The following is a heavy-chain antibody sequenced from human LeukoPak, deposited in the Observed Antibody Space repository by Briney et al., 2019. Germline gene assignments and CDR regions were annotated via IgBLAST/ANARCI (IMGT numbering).Heavy chain of an antibody. V-gene: IGHV3-74*01. J-gene: IGHJ4*02. D-gene: IGHD3-10*01. CDR1: GFTFSTYW. CDR3: ARGHLRRVIAY. CDR2: INSDGSTT. Sequence: GGSLRLSCAASGFTFSTYWMHWVRQVPGKGLAWVSLINSDGSTTNYADSVRGRFTISRDNAKNTLYLQMNSLRAEDTAVYYCARGHLRRVIAYWGQGTLVTVSS.